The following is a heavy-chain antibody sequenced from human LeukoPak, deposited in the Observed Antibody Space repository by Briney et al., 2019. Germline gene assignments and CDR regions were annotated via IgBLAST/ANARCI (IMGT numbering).Heavy chain of an antibody. CDR1: GFTFSSYA. CDR3: ARASGRYYYYGMDV. J-gene: IGHJ6*02. Sequence: QSGGSLRLSCAASGFTFSSYAMHWVRQAPGKGLEWVAVISYDGSNKYYADSVKGRFTISRDNSKNTLYLQMNSLRAEDTAVYYCARASGRYYYYGMDVWGQGTTVTVSS. CDR2: ISYDGSNK. D-gene: IGHD1-14*01. V-gene: IGHV3-30*04.